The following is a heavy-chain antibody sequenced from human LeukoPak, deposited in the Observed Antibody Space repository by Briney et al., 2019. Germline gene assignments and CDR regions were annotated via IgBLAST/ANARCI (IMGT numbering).Heavy chain of an antibody. Sequence: GGSLRLSCAASGFTFSSYWMSWVRQAPGKGLEWVANIKQDGSEKYYVDSVKGRFTISRDNAKNSLYLQMNSLRAEDTAVYYCAKGIAVAALAEYFQHWGQGTLVTVSS. D-gene: IGHD6-19*01. CDR2: IKQDGSEK. CDR3: AKGIAVAALAEYFQH. J-gene: IGHJ1*01. V-gene: IGHV3-7*01. CDR1: GFTFSSYW.